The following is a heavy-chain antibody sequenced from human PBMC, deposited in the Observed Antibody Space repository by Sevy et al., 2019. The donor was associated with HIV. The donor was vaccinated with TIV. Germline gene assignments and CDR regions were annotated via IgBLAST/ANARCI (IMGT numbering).Heavy chain of an antibody. CDR3: ARDKHDYGGNSPGY. V-gene: IGHV3-48*01. J-gene: IGHJ4*02. CDR2: ITSSSRTR. Sequence: GGSLRLSCTASGFTFGDYSMIWVRQAPGKGLEWIAYITSSSRTRYYADSVKGRFTVSRDNAHNSLFLQMTSLRIDDTAFYYCARDKHDYGGNSPGYWGQGSLVTVSS. CDR1: GFTFGDYS. D-gene: IGHD4-17*01.